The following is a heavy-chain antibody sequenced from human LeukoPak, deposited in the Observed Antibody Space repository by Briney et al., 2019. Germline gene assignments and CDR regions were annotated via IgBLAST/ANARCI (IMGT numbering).Heavy chain of an antibody. J-gene: IGHJ4*02. V-gene: IGHV3-11*06. CDR3: ARGSPGGSTSCYADY. CDR1: GFTFSDYY. D-gene: IGHD2-2*01. Sequence: GGSLRLSCAASGFTFSDYYMSWIRQAPGKGLELVSYISSSSSYTNYADSVKGRFTISRDNAKNSLYLQMNSLRAEDTAVYYCARGSPGGSTSCYADYWGQGTLVTVSS. CDR2: ISSSSSYT.